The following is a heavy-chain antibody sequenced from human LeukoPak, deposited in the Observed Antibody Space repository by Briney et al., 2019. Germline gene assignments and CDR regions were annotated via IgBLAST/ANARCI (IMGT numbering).Heavy chain of an antibody. CDR1: GFTFSNYN. CDR3: ARGSSSSWYMYFDY. V-gene: IGHV3-48*01. J-gene: IGHJ4*02. D-gene: IGHD6-13*01. Sequence: GGSLRLSCAASGFTFSNYNMNWVRRAPGKGLEWVSYITLSSTTKYYADSVKGRFTISRDNAKNSLYLHMNSLRAEDTAVYYCARGSSSSWYMYFDYWGQGTLVTVSS. CDR2: ITLSSTTK.